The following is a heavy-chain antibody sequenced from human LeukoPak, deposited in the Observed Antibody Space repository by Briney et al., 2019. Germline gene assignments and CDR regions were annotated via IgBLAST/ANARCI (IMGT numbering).Heavy chain of an antibody. D-gene: IGHD3-10*01. CDR1: GYTFTSYV. V-gene: IGHV1-18*01. Sequence: GASVKVSCKASGYTFTSYVISWVRQDPGQGLEWMGWISAYNGNTNYAQKLQGRVTMITDTSTSTAYMELRSLRSDDTAVYYCAATTYYYGSGSHFDIWGQGTMVTVSS. J-gene: IGHJ3*02. CDR2: ISAYNGNT. CDR3: AATTYYYGSGSHFDI.